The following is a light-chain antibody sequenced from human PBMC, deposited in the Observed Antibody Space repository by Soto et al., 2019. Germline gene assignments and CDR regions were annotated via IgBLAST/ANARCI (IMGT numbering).Light chain of an antibody. CDR3: QQSYSTPFT. Sequence: DIQMNQSPSSLSASVGGRVTITCRASQSISSFLNWYQQKPGKAPKLLIYAASSLQSGVPPRFSGSGSGTDFTLTISSLQPEDFATYYCQQSYSTPFTFGGGTKVEIK. CDR2: AAS. CDR1: QSISSF. J-gene: IGKJ4*01. V-gene: IGKV1-39*01.